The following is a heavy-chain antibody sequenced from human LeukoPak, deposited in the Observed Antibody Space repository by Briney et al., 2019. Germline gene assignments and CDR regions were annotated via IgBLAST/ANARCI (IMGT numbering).Heavy chain of an antibody. CDR1: GFNLRSYA. V-gene: IGHV3-64*01. D-gene: IGHD3-16*01. J-gene: IGHJ3*02. CDR3: ARGDTSLGGAFDI. Sequence: RGSMRLSCAASGFNLRSYAIHWVRQAPGKGLEHVSAISGDGGITSYAQSLKGKCTISRDNSKKMAYLQLGGLKTEDMAVYYCARGDTSLGGAFDIWGQGTMVTVS. CDR2: ISGDGGIT.